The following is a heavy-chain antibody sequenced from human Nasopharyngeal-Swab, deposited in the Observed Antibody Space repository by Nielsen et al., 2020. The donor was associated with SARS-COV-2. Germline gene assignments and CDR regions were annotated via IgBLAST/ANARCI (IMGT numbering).Heavy chain of an antibody. D-gene: IGHD3-10*01. J-gene: IGHJ6*02. V-gene: IGHV4-31*03. CDR3: ARDGYGSGGMDV. CDR1: GGSISSGGYY. CDR2: IYCSGST. Sequence: SETLSLTCTVSGGSISSGGYYWSWIRQHPGKGLEWIGYIYCSGSTYYNPSLKSRVTISVDTSKNQFSLKLSSVTAADTAVYYCARDGYGSGGMDVWGQGTTVTVSS.